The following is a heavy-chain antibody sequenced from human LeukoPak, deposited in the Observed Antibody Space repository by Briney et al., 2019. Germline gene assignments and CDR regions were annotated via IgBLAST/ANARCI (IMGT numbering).Heavy chain of an antibody. CDR3: ARDPDYGDYGYFDY. D-gene: IGHD4-17*01. CDR2: ISSSGSSI. Sequence: GGSLRLSCAASGFTFRSYEMNWVRQAPGKGLEWVSYISSSGSSIYYADSVKGRFTISRDNAKNSLYLQMNSPRAEDTAVYYCARDPDYGDYGYFDYWGQGTLVTVSS. J-gene: IGHJ4*03. CDR1: GFTFRSYE. V-gene: IGHV3-48*03.